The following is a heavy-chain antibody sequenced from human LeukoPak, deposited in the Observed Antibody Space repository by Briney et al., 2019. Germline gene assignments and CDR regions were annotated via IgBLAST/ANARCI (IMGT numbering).Heavy chain of an antibody. CDR2: MNPNSGNT. Sequence: GASVKVSCKASGYTFTSYDINWVRQATGQGLEWMGWMNPNSGNTGYAQKFQGRVTMTRNTSISTAYVELSSLRSEDTAVYYCARARIAAAGNAFDIWGQGTMVTVSS. V-gene: IGHV1-8*01. J-gene: IGHJ3*02. D-gene: IGHD6-13*01. CDR3: ARARIAAAGNAFDI. CDR1: GYTFTSYD.